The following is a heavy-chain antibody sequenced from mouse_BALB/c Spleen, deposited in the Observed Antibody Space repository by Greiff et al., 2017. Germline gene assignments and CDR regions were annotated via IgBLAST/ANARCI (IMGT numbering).Heavy chain of an antibody. CDR2: ISYSGST. J-gene: IGHJ2*01. V-gene: IGHV3-2*02. Sequence: EVQLQESGPGLVKPSQSLSLTCTVTGYSITSDYAWNWIRQFPGNKLEWMGYISYSGSTSYNPSLKSRISITRDTSKNQFFLQLNSVTTEDTATYYCARWGITTVVAPFDYWGQGTTLTVSS. CDR1: GYSITSDYA. CDR3: ARWGITTVVAPFDY. D-gene: IGHD1-1*01.